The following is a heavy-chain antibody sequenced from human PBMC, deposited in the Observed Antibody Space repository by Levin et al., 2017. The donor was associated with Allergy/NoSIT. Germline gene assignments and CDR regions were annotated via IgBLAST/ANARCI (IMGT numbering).Heavy chain of an antibody. CDR1: GGSISSGTYF. D-gene: IGHD6-19*01. CDR2: IYYSGST. Sequence: PSETLSLTCTVSGGSISSGTYFWGWIRQPPGTGLEWIGTIYYSGSTYYNPSLKSRVTMSVDTSKNQFSLRLSSVTAADTAVYYCARPNRSGWPYHDAFDIWGQGTMVTVSS. CDR3: ARPNRSGWPYHDAFDI. J-gene: IGHJ3*02. V-gene: IGHV4-39*01.